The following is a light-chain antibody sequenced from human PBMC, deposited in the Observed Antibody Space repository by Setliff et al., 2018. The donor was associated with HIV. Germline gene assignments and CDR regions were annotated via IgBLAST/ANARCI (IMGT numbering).Light chain of an antibody. CDR1: QSLSSTF. J-gene: IGKJ1*01. CDR2: GAS. V-gene: IGKV3-20*01. CDR3: QQYGSSRT. Sequence: EIVLTQSPGTLSLSPGDTATLSCRASQSLSSTFLAWHQHKPGQAPRLLIYGASSRATGIPDRFSGSGSGTDFTLTINSLEPEDFAVYYCQQYGSSRTFGQGTKVDIK.